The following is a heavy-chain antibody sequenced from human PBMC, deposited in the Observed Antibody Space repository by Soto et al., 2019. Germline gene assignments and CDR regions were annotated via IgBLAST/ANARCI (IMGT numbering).Heavy chain of an antibody. CDR1: GGSISSGDIY. V-gene: IGHV4-30-4*01. CDR3: ARGLNYYGSGTYNYYYGMDV. CDR2: IYYSGST. Sequence: PPETLSLTCSPSGGSISSGDIYWSWIRQPQGKGLVWIGSIYYSGSTYYNPSLQSRVTISVDTSKNQFSLKLSSVTAADTAVYYCARGLNYYGSGTYNYYYGMDVWGQGTTVTVSS. J-gene: IGHJ6*02. D-gene: IGHD3-10*01.